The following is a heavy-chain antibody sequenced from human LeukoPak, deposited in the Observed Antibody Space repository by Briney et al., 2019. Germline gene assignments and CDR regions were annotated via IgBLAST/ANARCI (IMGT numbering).Heavy chain of an antibody. CDR2: INPDSGGT. D-gene: IGHD6-19*01. V-gene: IGHV1-2*02. CDR3: ARDSGWYSFDY. CDR1: EYTFTGYY. Sequence: ASVKVSCKASEYTFTGYYMHWVRQAPGQGLEWMGWINPDSGGTDYAQNFQGRVTMTRDTSISTAYMELSRLRSDDTAVCYCARDSGWYSFDYWGQGTLVTVSS. J-gene: IGHJ4*02.